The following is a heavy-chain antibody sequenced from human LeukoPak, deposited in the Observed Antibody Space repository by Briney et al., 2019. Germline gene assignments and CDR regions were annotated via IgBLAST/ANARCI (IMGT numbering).Heavy chain of an antibody. CDR2: INPNSGGT. Sequence: GASVKVSCKASGYTFTGYYMHWVRRAPGQGLEWMGWINPNSGGTNYAQKFQGRVTMTRDTSISTAYMELSRLRSDDTAVYYCARDGPEYSSSDDAFDIWGQGTMITVSS. V-gene: IGHV1-2*02. CDR1: GYTFTGYY. D-gene: IGHD6-6*01. CDR3: ARDGPEYSSSDDAFDI. J-gene: IGHJ3*02.